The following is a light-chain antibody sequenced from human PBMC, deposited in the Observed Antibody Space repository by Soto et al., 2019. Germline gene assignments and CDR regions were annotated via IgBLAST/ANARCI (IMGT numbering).Light chain of an antibody. J-gene: IGKJ1*01. CDR2: DAT. Sequence: DIQMTQSPTSLPASILGRVTITCRASQSISSYLNWYQQKPGKAPKLLIYDATNLQSGVPSRFSGSGSGTDFTLTINSLQPDDFATYYCQQYKSYWTFGQGTKVDI. CDR1: QSISSY. V-gene: IGKV1-39*01. CDR3: QQYKSYWT.